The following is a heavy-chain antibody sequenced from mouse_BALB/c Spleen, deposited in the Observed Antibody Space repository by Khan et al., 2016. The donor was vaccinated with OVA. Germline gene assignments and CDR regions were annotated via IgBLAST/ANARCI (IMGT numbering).Heavy chain of an antibody. Sequence: QVQLKQSGAELVRPGASVKLSCKTSGYIFTNYWIHWVKQRSGHGLEWIARIYPGTDNTYYDEKLKDKATLTADTSSSTAYMQLSSLKSETSAVLLGAGRESLYYVDYGGEGTTIIVS. CDR2: IYPGTDNT. J-gene: IGHJ2*01. CDR1: GYIFTNYW. D-gene: IGHD6-2*01. CDR3: AGRESLYYVDY. V-gene: IGHV1-76*01.